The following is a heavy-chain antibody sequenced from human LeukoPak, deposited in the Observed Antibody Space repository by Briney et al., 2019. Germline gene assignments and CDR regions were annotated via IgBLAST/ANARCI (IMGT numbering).Heavy chain of an antibody. D-gene: IGHD5-24*01. CDR1: GFTVSSNY. V-gene: IGHV3-53*01. CDR2: IYSGGST. J-gene: IGHJ4*02. CDR3: VRETGGGGYNY. Sequence: GGSLRLSCAASGFTVSSNYMSWVRQAPGKGLEWVSVIYSGGSTYYAGSVKGRFTISRDNSKNTLYLQMNSLRAEDTAVYYCVRETGGGGYNYWGQGTLVTVSS.